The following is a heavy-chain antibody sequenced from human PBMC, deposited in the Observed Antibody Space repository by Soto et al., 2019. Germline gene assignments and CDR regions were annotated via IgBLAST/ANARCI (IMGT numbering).Heavy chain of an antibody. D-gene: IGHD6-19*01. Sequence: QVHLVQSGAEVKKPGASVKVSCKASGYNFNGYYIHWVRQAPGQGLEWMGWMNPSTGGANYAQKFQGKVIMTTDTSISTAYLELRSLTSDDTAVYYCAKVISTIGSKQWLAQTKHQALDYWGQGTLVTVSS. CDR3: AKVISTIGSKQWLAQTKHQALDY. V-gene: IGHV1-2*02. CDR2: MNPSTGGA. CDR1: GYNFNGYY. J-gene: IGHJ4*02.